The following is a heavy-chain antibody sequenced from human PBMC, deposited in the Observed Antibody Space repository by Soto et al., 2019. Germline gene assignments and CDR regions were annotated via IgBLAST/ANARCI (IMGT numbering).Heavy chain of an antibody. J-gene: IGHJ5*02. D-gene: IGHD1-26*01. CDR1: GYTFTSYG. Sequence: ASVKVSCKASGYTFTSYGISWVRQAPGQGLEWMGWISAYNGNTNYAQKLQGRVTMTTDTSTSTAYMELRSLRSDDTAVYYCARIIVGAPPNDNWFDPWGQGTLVTVAS. CDR2: ISAYNGNT. V-gene: IGHV1-18*01. CDR3: ARIIVGAPPNDNWFDP.